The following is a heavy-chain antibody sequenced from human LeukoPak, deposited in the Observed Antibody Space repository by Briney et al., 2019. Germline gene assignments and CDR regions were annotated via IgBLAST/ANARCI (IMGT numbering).Heavy chain of an antibody. CDR2: IYYSGST. J-gene: IGHJ3*02. Sequence: SETLSLTCTVSGGSISSYYWSWIRQPPGKGLEWIGYIYYSGSTNYNPSLKSRVTISVDTSKNQFSLKLSSVTAAHTAVYYCASEDLRRRAFDIWGQGTMVTVSS. D-gene: IGHD4-17*01. CDR3: ASEDLRRRAFDI. V-gene: IGHV4-59*08. CDR1: GGSISSYY.